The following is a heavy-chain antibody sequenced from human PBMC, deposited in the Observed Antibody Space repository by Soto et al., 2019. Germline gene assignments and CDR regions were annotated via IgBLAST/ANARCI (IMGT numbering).Heavy chain of an antibody. CDR3: ASTLQYCTSTSCYPWGRFHY. V-gene: IGHV3-48*02. CDR1: GFTFSDYA. J-gene: IGHJ4*02. D-gene: IGHD2-2*01. Sequence: EVQLVESGGGLVQPGGSLRLSCAASGFTFSDYALNWVRQAPGEGLEWISYISSSSSTIYFADSLKGRFTISRDNAKNSLYLQMNSLRDEDTAVYYCASTLQYCTSTSCYPWGRFHYWGQGTLVTVSS. CDR2: ISSSSSTI.